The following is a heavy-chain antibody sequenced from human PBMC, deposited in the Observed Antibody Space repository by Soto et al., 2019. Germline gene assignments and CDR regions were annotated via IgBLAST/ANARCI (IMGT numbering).Heavy chain of an antibody. Sequence: SETLSLTCTVSGGSISSGGYYWSWIRQHPGKGLEWIGYIYYSGSTYYNPSLKSRVTISVDTSKNRFSLKLSSVTAADTAVYYCAREGPSGYYDFWSGYSQHYYYYGMDVWGQGTTVTVSS. V-gene: IGHV4-31*03. CDR1: GGSISSGGYY. CDR2: IYYSGST. CDR3: AREGPSGYYDFWSGYSQHYYYYGMDV. D-gene: IGHD3-3*01. J-gene: IGHJ6*02.